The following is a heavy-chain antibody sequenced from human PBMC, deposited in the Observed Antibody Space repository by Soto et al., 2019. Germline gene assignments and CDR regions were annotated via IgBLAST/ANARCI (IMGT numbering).Heavy chain of an antibody. Sequence: SETLSLTCTVSGGSISGYYWSWIRQPPGKGLEWIGYIYHSENTNYNPSLRSRATISEATSKNQFPLQLTSVTAADTAVYYCGRHAIPRTVTGTGYFDYWGQGTLVTVSS. J-gene: IGHJ4*02. CDR2: IYHSENT. D-gene: IGHD6-19*01. V-gene: IGHV4-59*08. CDR3: GRHAIPRTVTGTGYFDY. CDR1: GGSISGYY.